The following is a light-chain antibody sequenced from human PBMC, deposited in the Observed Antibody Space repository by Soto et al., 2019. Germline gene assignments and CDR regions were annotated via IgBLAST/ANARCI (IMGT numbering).Light chain of an antibody. Sequence: QSALTQPPSASGSPGQSVTISCTGTSSDVGGYNYVSWYQQHPGKAPKLMIYEVSNRPPGVPDRFSGSKSGNTASLTVSGLQAEDEADYYCISHAGSNHVGVFGGGTKLTVL. CDR1: SSDVGGYNY. V-gene: IGLV2-8*01. CDR2: EVS. CDR3: ISHAGSNHVGV. J-gene: IGLJ2*01.